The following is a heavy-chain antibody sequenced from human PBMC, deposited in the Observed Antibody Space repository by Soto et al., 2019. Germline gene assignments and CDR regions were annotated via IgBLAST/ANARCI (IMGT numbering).Heavy chain of an antibody. CDR3: ARDHPGGSNDY. CDR1: GFTFSSYS. D-gene: IGHD1-26*01. Sequence: GGSLRLSCAASGFTFSSYSMNWVRQAPGKGLEWVSSISSSSSYIFYADSVKGRFTISRDNAENSLYLQMNSLRAEDTAVYYCARDHPGGSNDYWGQGTLVTVSS. CDR2: ISSSSSYI. J-gene: IGHJ4*02. V-gene: IGHV3-21*01.